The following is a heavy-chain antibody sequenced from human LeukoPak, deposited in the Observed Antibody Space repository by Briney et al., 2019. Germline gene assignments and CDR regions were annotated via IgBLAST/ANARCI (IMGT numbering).Heavy chain of an antibody. CDR3: AREEREIRAPAFDI. CDR2: IKQDGSEK. J-gene: IGHJ3*02. D-gene: IGHD3-10*01. Sequence: GGSLRLSCAASGFTFSSYWMSWVRQAPGKGLEWVANIKQDGSEKYYVDSVKGRFTTSRDNAKNSLYLQMNSLRAEDTAVYYCAREEREIRAPAFDIWGQGTMVTVSS. V-gene: IGHV3-7*01. CDR1: GFTFSSYW.